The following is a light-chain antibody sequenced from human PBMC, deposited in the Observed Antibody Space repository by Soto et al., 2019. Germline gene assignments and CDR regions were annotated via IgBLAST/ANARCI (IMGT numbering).Light chain of an antibody. CDR3: QHYGSSRWT. Sequence: EIVLTQSPGTLSLSPGERATLSCRASRSVSSSYLAWYQQKPGQAPRLLIYGASSRATGIPDRFSGSGSGTDFTLTISRLEPEDCAVYYCQHYGSSRWTFGQGTKVEIK. V-gene: IGKV3-20*01. CDR2: GAS. J-gene: IGKJ1*01. CDR1: RSVSSSY.